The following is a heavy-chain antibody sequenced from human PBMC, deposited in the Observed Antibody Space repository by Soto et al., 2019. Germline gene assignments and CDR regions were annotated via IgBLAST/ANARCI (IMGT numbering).Heavy chain of an antibody. CDR3: ARGRGYYDSSGYYWGYYYYYGMDV. Sequence: ETLSLTCAVYGGSFSGYYWSWIRQPPGKGLEWIGEINHSGSTNYNPSLKSRVTISVDTSKNQFSLKLSSVTAADTAVYYCARGRGYYDSSGYYWGYYYYYGMDVWGQGTTVTVSS. V-gene: IGHV4-34*01. CDR2: INHSGST. J-gene: IGHJ6*02. CDR1: GGSFSGYY. D-gene: IGHD3-22*01.